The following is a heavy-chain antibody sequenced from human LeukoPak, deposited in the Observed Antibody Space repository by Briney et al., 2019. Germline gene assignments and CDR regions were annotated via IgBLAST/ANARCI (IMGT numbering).Heavy chain of an antibody. CDR3: ARKSAGFLTA. CDR2: INPSSGDT. D-gene: IGHD2/OR15-2a*01. CDR1: GYTFTGDQ. V-gene: IGHV1-2*02. J-gene: IGHJ5*02. Sequence: ASVKVSCKASGYTFTGDQIYWLRQAPGQGLEWVGWINPSSGDTLYEEKFQGRVTMTRDKSISSACMELSSLRSDDTAVYYCARKSAGFLTAWGQGTLVTVSS.